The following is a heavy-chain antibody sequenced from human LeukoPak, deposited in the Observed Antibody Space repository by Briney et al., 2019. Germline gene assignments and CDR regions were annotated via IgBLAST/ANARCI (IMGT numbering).Heavy chain of an antibody. CDR2: IRSKTDGGTA. D-gene: IGHD3-22*01. V-gene: IGHV3-15*01. Sequence: PGGSLRLSCAASGFTFTNAWMSWVRQAPGKGLEWVGRIRSKTDGGTADYAAPVKGRFTISRDDSKNTLYLQMNSLRAEDTAVYYCARESSGYFYWGQGTLVTVSS. CDR3: ARESSGYFY. J-gene: IGHJ4*02. CDR1: GFTFTNAW.